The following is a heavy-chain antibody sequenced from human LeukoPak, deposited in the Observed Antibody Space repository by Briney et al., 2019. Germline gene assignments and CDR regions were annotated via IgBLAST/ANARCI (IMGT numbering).Heavy chain of an antibody. CDR1: GFTFRNHW. CDR3: ARDQT. CDR2: INQDGSVR. Sequence: GGSLRLSCTASGFTFRNHWMSWVRQAPAKGPEWVANINQDGSVRSYADSVRGRFAISRDNARNTLSLQKNNLRVDDMAVYYCARDQTWGQGTLVSVSS. J-gene: IGHJ4*02. V-gene: IGHV3-7*01.